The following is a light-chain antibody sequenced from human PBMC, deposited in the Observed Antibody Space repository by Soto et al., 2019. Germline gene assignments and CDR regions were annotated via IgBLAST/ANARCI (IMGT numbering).Light chain of an antibody. Sequence: IQLTQSPSSLSASVGDRVTISCRASQGIANFLAWYQQKPGKAPKLLIYAASTLQSGVPSRFSGSGSGTDFTLTISSLQPADFATYYCQELNSFPIPFGPGTKVDIK. V-gene: IGKV1-9*01. CDR3: QELNSFPIP. J-gene: IGKJ3*01. CDR2: AAS. CDR1: QGIANF.